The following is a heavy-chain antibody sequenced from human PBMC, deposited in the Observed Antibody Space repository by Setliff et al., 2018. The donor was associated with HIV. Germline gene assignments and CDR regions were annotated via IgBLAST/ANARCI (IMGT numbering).Heavy chain of an antibody. D-gene: IGHD3-3*01. CDR3: ARDVYFTFSGEVIRHYLDV. Sequence: ASVKVSCKASGDAFTDYYIHWVRQAPGQGLEWMGWINPNSGGTNYAQKFQGRVTMTRDTSISTAFMDLSRLRSDDTAVYYCARDVYFTFSGEVIRHYLDVWGKGTTVTVSS. CDR1: GDAFTDYY. CDR2: INPNSGGT. J-gene: IGHJ6*03. V-gene: IGHV1-2*02.